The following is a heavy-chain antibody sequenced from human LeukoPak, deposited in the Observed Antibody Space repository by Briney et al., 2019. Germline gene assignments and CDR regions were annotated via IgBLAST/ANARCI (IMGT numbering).Heavy chain of an antibody. V-gene: IGHV3-23*01. Sequence: GGSLRLSCAASGFTFSGYAMSWVRQAPGKGLEGGSAISGSGGSTYYADSVQGRFTSYKDNSKNTLYLQMNSLRAEDTAVYYCVKDLTAVAGPFDYWGQGTLVTVSS. CDR2: ISGSGGST. CDR1: GFTFSGYA. J-gene: IGHJ4*02. D-gene: IGHD6-19*01. CDR3: VKDLTAVAGPFDY.